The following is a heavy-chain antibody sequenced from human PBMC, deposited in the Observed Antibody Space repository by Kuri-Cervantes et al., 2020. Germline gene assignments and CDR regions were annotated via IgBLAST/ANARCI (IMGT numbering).Heavy chain of an antibody. CDR1: GFTFSSYG. J-gene: IGHJ4*02. Sequence: GESLKISCAASGFTFSSYGMHWVRQAPGKGLEWVAVISYDGSNKYYADSVKGRFTISRDNSKDTLYLQMNSLRAEDTAVYYCARESFSLGELSFPLGDWGQGTLVTVSS. D-gene: IGHD3-16*02. CDR2: ISYDGSNK. V-gene: IGHV3-30*03. CDR3: ARESFSLGELSFPLGD.